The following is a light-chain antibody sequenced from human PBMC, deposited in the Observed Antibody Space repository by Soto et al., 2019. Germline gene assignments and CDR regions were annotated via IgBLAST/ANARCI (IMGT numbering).Light chain of an antibody. CDR3: LQEYSYPRT. CDR1: QDIRNG. CDR2: AAS. V-gene: IGKV1-6*01. J-gene: IGKJ1*01. Sequence: IQMTQSPSSLSASVGDRVTITCRASQDIRNGLGWYQQKPGKAPKLLIYAASGLQSGVPSRFSGSGSGTDFTLTISSLQPEDFATYYCLQEYSYPRTFGQGTQVEIK.